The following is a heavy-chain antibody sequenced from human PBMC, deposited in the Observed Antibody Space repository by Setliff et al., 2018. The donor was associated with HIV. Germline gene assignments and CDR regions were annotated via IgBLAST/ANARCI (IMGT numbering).Heavy chain of an antibody. CDR1: GYSISSGYY. D-gene: IGHD3-22*01. Sequence: PSETLSLTSAVSGYSISSGYYWGWIRQPPGKGLEWIGSIYHSGSTYYNPSLKSRVTISVDTSKNQFSLKLSSVTAADTAVYYCARSTYYYDSSGYDAFDIWGQGTMVTVSS. J-gene: IGHJ3*02. V-gene: IGHV4-38-2*01. CDR3: ARSTYYYDSSGYDAFDI. CDR2: IYHSGST.